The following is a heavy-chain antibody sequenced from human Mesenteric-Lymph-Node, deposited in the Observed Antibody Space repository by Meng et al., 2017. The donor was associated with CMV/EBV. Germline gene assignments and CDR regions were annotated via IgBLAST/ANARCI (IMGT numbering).Heavy chain of an antibody. CDR2: INPNSGGT. CDR1: GYTFTGYY. D-gene: IGHD4/OR15-4a*01. CDR3: ARDPPNYNWFDP. J-gene: IGHJ5*02. V-gene: IGHV1-2*02. Sequence: ASVKVSCKASGYTFTGYYMHWVRQAPGQGLEWMGWINPNSGGTNYAQKFQGRVTMTRDTSISTAYMELRSLRSDDTAVYYCARDPPNYNWFDPWGQGTLVTVSS.